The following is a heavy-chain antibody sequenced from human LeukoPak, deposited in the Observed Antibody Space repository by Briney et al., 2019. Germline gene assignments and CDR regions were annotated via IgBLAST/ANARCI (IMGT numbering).Heavy chain of an antibody. CDR2: VSDSGRS. Sequence: SEPLSLTCAVSGGSLNNYFWNWIRQAPGKGLEWIGEVSDSGRSNYNPSLESRLTISVDTSKDQFSLNLYSVTAADTAVYYCARCEGVVGAPFDLWAVAPWSLSLQ. V-gene: IGHV4-34*01. CDR1: GGSLNNYF. CDR3: ARCEGVVGAPFDL. J-gene: IGHJ2*01. D-gene: IGHD3-10*01.